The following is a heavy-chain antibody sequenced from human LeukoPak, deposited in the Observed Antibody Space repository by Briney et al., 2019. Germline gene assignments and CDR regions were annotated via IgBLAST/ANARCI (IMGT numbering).Heavy chain of an antibody. CDR2: IKTDGRGI. CDR1: GFSFNSYW. CDR3: VGDDPGPRAFDY. D-gene: IGHD3-10*01. Sequence: PGGSLRLSCAASGFSFNSYWMHWVRQAAGKGLMGVSQIKTDGRGIGHAASVQGRFTISIDSAPNTLYLEMNSLRAEDTAVYYCVGDDPGPRAFDYWGQGALVIVS. J-gene: IGHJ4*02. V-gene: IGHV3-74*01.